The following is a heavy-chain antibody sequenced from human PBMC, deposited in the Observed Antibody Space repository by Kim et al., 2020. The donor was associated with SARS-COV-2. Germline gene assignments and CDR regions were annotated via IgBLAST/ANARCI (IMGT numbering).Heavy chain of an antibody. D-gene: IGHD3-10*01. Sequence: SETLSLTCTVSGGSISSSSYYWGWIRQPPGKGLEWIGSIYYSGSTYYNPSLKSRVTISVDTSKNQFSLKLSSVTAADTAVYYCARPGPWFGELRPNYYYYGMDVWGQGTTVTVSS. CDR1: GGSISSSSYY. CDR3: ARPGPWFGELRPNYYYYGMDV. CDR2: IYYSGST. J-gene: IGHJ6*02. V-gene: IGHV4-39*01.